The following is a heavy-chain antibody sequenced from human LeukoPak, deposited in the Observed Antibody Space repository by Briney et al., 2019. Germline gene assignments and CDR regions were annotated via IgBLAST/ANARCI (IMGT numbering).Heavy chain of an antibody. CDR1: GFTFSSYW. Sequence: PGGSLRLSCAASGFTFSSYWMHWVRQAPGKGLVWVSRINSDGSIRNYVDSVKGRFTISRDNAKNSLYLQMNSLRAEDTAVYYCARDDSSGWYRPAFDIWGQGTMVTVSS. CDR2: INSDGSIR. V-gene: IGHV3-74*01. CDR3: ARDDSSGWYRPAFDI. D-gene: IGHD6-19*01. J-gene: IGHJ3*02.